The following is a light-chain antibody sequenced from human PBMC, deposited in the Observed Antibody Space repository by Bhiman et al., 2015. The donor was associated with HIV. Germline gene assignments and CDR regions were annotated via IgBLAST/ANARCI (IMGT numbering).Light chain of an antibody. J-gene: IGLJ3*02. CDR1: SSDVGGYDY. Sequence: QSALTQPASVSGAPGQSITISCTGTSSDVGGYDYVSWYQQYPGNAPKLLIYEVNKWPSGVSSRFSGSKSGNTASLTISGLQAEDEADYYCSSYTSTSTLVFGGGTKVTVL. V-gene: IGLV2-14*01. CDR3: SSYTSTSTLV. CDR2: EVN.